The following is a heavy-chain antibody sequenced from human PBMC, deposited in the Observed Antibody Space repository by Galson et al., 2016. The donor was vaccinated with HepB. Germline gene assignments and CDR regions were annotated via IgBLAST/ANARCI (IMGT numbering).Heavy chain of an antibody. CDR2: IHDTGTT. Sequence: LSLTCTVSGGSVSSGGYFWTWIRQPPGKGLEWIGFIHDTGTTNYNPSLKSRVTISRDTSKNQFSLKLNSVNAADSAFYYCARDQHGSYLAYWGQGILVTVSS. CDR1: GGSVSSGGYF. CDR3: ARDQHGSYLAY. D-gene: IGHD1-26*01. V-gene: IGHV4-61*08. J-gene: IGHJ4*02.